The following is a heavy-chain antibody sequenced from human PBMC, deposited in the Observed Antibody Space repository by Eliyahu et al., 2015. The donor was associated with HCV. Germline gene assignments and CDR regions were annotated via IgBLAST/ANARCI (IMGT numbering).Heavy chain of an antibody. CDR1: DGSIPSYY. Sequence: QVQLQESGPGLVKPSETLSLTCTVSDGSIPSYYWNWIRQSPGKGLEWIAYIFYSGRTRYHPXLQSXVTMXVDTSKSQVSLKLNSVTAADTAVYYCAAGRGGYFLDSWGQGTLVTVSS. J-gene: IGHJ4*02. CDR3: AAGRGGYFLDS. D-gene: IGHD3-16*01. CDR2: IFYSGRT. V-gene: IGHV4-59*01.